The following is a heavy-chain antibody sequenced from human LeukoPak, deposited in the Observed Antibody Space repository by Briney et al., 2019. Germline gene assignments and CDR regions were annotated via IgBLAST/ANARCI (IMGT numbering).Heavy chain of an antibody. CDR1: GFTFSSYG. D-gene: IGHD1-26*01. CDR3: AKNEVGATGYNWFDP. J-gene: IGHJ5*02. CDR2: IPYDGSNK. Sequence: PGRSLRLSCAASGFTFSSYGMHWVRQAPGKGLEWVAVIPYDGSNKYYADSVKGRFTISRDNSKNTLYLQMNSLRAEDTAVYYCAKNEVGATGYNWFDPWGQGTLVTVSS. V-gene: IGHV3-30*18.